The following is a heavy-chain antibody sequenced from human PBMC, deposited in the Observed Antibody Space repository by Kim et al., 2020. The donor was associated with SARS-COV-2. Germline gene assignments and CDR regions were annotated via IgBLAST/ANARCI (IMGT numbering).Heavy chain of an antibody. J-gene: IGHJ4*02. V-gene: IGHV1-18*01. CDR3: ARDRGYGDDTFDY. Sequence: KYAQNLQGRVTLTTDTSTSTAFLELRSLRSDDTAVYFCARDRGYGDDTFDYWGQGTLVTVSS. D-gene: IGHD4-17*01.